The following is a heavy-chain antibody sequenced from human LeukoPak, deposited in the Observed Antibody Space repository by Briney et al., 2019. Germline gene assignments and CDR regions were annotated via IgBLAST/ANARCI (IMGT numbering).Heavy chain of an antibody. D-gene: IGHD2/OR15-2a*01. J-gene: IGHJ4*02. CDR1: KFTFMNYA. V-gene: IGHV3-23*01. CDR3: AKRGEVSTYYYFES. Sequence: GGSLRLSCTASKFTFMNYAMHWVRQAPGKGLEWLSTIGSAGGSIFYADSVKGRFTISRDNSKSTLFLQMDSLRVEDTALYYCAKRGEVSTYYYFESWGQGALVTASS. CDR2: IGSAGGSI.